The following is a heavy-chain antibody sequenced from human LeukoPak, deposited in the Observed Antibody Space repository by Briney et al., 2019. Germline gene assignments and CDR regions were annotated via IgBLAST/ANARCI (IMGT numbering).Heavy chain of an antibody. J-gene: IGHJ4*02. D-gene: IGHD6-6*01. CDR3: ARGPNSSWSGLDF. Sequence: GGSLRLSCTASGFCFSGHWMHWARQLPGKGLVWVSRISPTGSTTSYADSVKGRFTVSRDNAKNTLYLQVNNLRAEDTAVYYCARGPNSSWSGLDFWGQGTLLTVSS. V-gene: IGHV3-74*01. CDR1: GFCFSGHW. CDR2: ISPTGSTT.